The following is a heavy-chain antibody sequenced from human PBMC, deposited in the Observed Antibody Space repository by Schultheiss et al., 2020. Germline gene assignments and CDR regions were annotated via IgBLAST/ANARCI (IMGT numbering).Heavy chain of an antibody. D-gene: IGHD3-22*01. J-gene: IGHJ4*02. V-gene: IGHV2-5*01. CDR2: IFSNDEK. CDR3: AHNYYYDSPIVAGY. Sequence: SGPTLVKPTQTLTLTCTFSGFSLSTSGVGVGWIRQPPGKALEWLAHIFSNDEKSYSTSLKSRLTISKDTSKSQVVLTMTNMDPVDTATYYCAHNYYYDSPIVAGYWGQGTLVTVSS. CDR1: GFSLSTSGVG.